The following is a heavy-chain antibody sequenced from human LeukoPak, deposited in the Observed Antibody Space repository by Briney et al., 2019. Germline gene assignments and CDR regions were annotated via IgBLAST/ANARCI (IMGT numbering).Heavy chain of an antibody. J-gene: IGHJ6*02. CDR1: GFTFSSYA. CDR3: AKSNYYDSSGYYSPSGMDV. CDR2: ISGSGGST. Sequence: TGGSLRLSCAASGFTFSSYAMSWVRRAPGKGLEWVSAISGSGGSTYYADSVKGRFTISRDNSKNTLYLQMNSLRAEDTAVYYCAKSNYYDSSGYYSPSGMDVWGQGTTVTVSS. D-gene: IGHD3-22*01. V-gene: IGHV3-23*01.